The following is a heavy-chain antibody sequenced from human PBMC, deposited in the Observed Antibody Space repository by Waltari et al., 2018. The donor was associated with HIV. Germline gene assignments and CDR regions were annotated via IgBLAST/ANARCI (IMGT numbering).Heavy chain of an antibody. V-gene: IGHV3-7*01. CDR2: IKQDGSEK. Sequence: VQLVASGGGSVQPGGSLRLSCEASGLPFSSYWLSWVRQAPGKGLEWVANIKQDGSEKYYVDYVKGRFTISRDNAKNSLYLQMNSLRAEDTAVYYCASDLGYSYGYVSDYWGQGTLVTVSS. D-gene: IGHD5-18*01. CDR1: GLPFSSYW. J-gene: IGHJ4*02. CDR3: ASDLGYSYGYVSDY.